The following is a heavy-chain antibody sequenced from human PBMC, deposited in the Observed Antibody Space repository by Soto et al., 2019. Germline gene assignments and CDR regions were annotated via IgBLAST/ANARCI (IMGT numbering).Heavy chain of an antibody. CDR1: GFTFTAYA. J-gene: IGHJ5*02. D-gene: IGHD3-22*01. CDR3: ATEGHNDGSGRFGH. CDR2: ISASGGGT. Sequence: GGSLRLSCAASGFTFTAYAMGWVRQAPGKGLEWVSAISASGGGTYYADSVKGRFTISRDSSKNTLYLQMNSLRAEDTAVYYCATEGHNDGSGRFGHWGQGTLVTVSS. V-gene: IGHV3-23*01.